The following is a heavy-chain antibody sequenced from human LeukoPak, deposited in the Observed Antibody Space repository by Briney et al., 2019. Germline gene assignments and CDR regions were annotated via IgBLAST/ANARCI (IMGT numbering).Heavy chain of an antibody. V-gene: IGHV3-74*01. CDR2: INGDGSTT. CDR3: AKGGSSSPRSTFDY. Sequence: GGSLRLSCAASGFTFSSYWMHWVRQAPRKGLVWVSHINGDGSTTSYADSVKGRFTISRDNAKNTVYLQMNSLRAEGTAVYYCAKGGSSSPRSTFDYWGQGTLLTVSS. J-gene: IGHJ4*02. CDR1: GFTFSSYW. D-gene: IGHD6-13*01.